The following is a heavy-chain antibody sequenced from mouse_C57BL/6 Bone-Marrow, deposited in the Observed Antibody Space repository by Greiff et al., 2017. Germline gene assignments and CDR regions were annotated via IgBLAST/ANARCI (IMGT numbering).Heavy chain of an antibody. V-gene: IGHV1-55*01. CDR3: ARWGFAY. J-gene: IGHJ3*01. CDR1: GYTFTSYW. Sequence: VQLQQPGAELVKPGASVKMSCKASGYTFTSYWITWVKQRPGQGLEWIGDIYPGSGSTNYNEKFKSKATLTVDTSSSTAYMQLSSLTSEGAAVYYCARWGFAYWGQGTLVTVSA. CDR2: IYPGSGST.